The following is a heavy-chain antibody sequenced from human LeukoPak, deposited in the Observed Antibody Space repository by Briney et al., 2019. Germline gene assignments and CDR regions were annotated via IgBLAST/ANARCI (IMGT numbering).Heavy chain of an antibody. D-gene: IGHD3-3*01. V-gene: IGHV3-64*01. J-gene: IGHJ3*02. Sequence: GGSLRLSCAASGFTFSSYAMHWVRQAPGKGLEYVSAISSNGGSTYYANSVKGRFTISRDNSKNTLYLQMGSLRAEDMAVYYCARVDVRSDAFDIWGQGTMVTVSS. CDR2: ISSNGGST. CDR1: GFTFSSYA. CDR3: ARVDVRSDAFDI.